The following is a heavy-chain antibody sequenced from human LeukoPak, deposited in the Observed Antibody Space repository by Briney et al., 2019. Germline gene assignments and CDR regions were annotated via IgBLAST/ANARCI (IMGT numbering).Heavy chain of an antibody. V-gene: IGHV3-7*01. D-gene: IGHD4-11*01. Sequence: GGSLRLSCAASGFTFSIYRMSWVRQAPGKGLEWVANIKQDGSEKHYVDSVKGRFTISRDHDKNSLYLQTSSLRAEDTDVYYCTRVEETATTAAIIRKYSYYYYYMDVWGKGNTVTVSS. CDR1: GFTFSIYR. CDR3: TRVEETATTAAIIRKYSYYYYYMDV. J-gene: IGHJ6*03. CDR2: IKQDGSEK.